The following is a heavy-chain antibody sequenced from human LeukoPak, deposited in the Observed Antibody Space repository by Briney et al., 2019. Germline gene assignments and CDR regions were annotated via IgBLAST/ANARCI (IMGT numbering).Heavy chain of an antibody. CDR2: ISYDGSNK. CDR3: ARDRIGSYGLDY. J-gene: IGHJ4*02. V-gene: IGHV3-30-3*01. D-gene: IGHD5-18*01. Sequence: GRSLRLSCAASGFTFSSYAMHWVRQAPGKGLEWVAVISYDGSNKYYADSVKGRFTISRDNSKNTLYLQMNSLRAEDTAVYYCARDRIGSYGLDYWGQGTLVTVSS. CDR1: GFTFSSYA.